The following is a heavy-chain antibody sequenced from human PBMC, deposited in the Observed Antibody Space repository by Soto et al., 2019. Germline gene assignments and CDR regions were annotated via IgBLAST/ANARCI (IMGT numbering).Heavy chain of an antibody. V-gene: IGHV2-5*02. CDR3: AHNYGSGSYYKRFPFDY. D-gene: IGHD3-10*01. CDR2: IYWDDDK. J-gene: IGHJ4*02. Sequence: GPTLGNPTRSVTLTCTFPGFSLSTSGVGVGWIRQPPGKALEWLALIYWDDDKRYSPSLKSRLTITKDTSKNQVVLTMTNMDPVDTATYYCAHNYGSGSYYKRFPFDYWGQGTLVTVSS. CDR1: GFSLSTSGVG.